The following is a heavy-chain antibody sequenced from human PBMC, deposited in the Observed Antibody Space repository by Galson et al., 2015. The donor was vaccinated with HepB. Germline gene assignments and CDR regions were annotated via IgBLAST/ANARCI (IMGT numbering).Heavy chain of an antibody. CDR3: ARPFRELPSSWYFDL. V-gene: IGHV3-30*04. CDR1: GFTFSSYA. D-gene: IGHD1-26*01. J-gene: IGHJ2*01. Sequence: SLRLSCAASGFTFSSYAMHWVRQAPGKGLEWVAVISYDGSNKYYADSVKGRFTISRDNSKDTLYLQMNSLRAEDTAVYYCARPFRELPSSWYFDLWGRGTLVTVSS. CDR2: ISYDGSNK.